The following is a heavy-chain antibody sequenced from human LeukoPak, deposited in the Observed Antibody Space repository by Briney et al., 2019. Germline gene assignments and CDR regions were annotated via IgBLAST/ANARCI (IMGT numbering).Heavy chain of an antibody. V-gene: IGHV3-30*18. CDR3: VKSVSTGLGVIDF. J-gene: IGHJ4*02. D-gene: IGHD3-9*01. CDR1: GFTFSIYS. CDR2: ISFDGSNK. Sequence: GGSLRLSCAASGFTFSIYSMHWIRQAPGKGLEWVAFISFDGSNKYSADSVKGRFTISRDNFKNTLFLQMNTLRAEDTAIYYCVKSVSTGLGVIDFWGQGTLVTVSS.